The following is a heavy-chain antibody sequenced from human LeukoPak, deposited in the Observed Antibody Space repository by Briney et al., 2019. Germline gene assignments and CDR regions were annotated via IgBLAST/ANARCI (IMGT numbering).Heavy chain of an antibody. J-gene: IGHJ4*02. V-gene: IGHV4-59*01. CDR2: IYYSGST. D-gene: IGHD5-18*01. CDR1: GGSISSYY. Sequence: PSETLSLTCTVSGGSISSYYWSWIRQPPGKGLDWIGYIYYSGSTNYNPSLKSRVTISVDTSQNRFSLKLRSVTAADTAVYYCARVRDTTTPYYFDYWGQGILVTVSS. CDR3: ARVRDTTTPYYFDY.